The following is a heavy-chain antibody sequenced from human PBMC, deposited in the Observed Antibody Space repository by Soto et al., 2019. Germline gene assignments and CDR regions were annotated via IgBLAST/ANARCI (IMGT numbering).Heavy chain of an antibody. CDR2: IIPIFGTA. V-gene: IGHV1-69*01. J-gene: IGHJ4*02. D-gene: IGHD5-18*01. Sequence: QVQLVQSGAEVKKPGSSVKVSCKASGGTFSSYAISWVRQAPGQGLEWMGGIIPIFGTANYAQKFQGRVTITADESTSTAYMELSSLRSEDTAVYYCASSPGYSCGYRYTMGFDYWGQGTLVTVSS. CDR1: GGTFSSYA. CDR3: ASSPGYSCGYRYTMGFDY.